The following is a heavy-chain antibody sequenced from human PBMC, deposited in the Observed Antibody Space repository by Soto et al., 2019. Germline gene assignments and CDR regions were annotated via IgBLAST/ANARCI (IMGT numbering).Heavy chain of an antibody. CDR2: IYHTGNT. V-gene: IGHV4-31*02. D-gene: IGHD2-8*01. CDR1: GASISSGNHF. Sequence: QVQLQESGPGLVEPSQTVSLTCSLSGASISSGNHFWTWIRQHPVKGLEWIGYIYHTGNTKYNPSLESRVTISVDASKNEFSLKLSSVTAADTALYYCARGRNCADGTCYPGYWFDPWGQGIQVTVSS. J-gene: IGHJ5*02. CDR3: ARGRNCADGTCYPGYWFDP.